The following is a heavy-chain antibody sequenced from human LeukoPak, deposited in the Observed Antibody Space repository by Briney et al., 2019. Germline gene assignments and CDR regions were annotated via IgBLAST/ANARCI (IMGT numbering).Heavy chain of an antibody. CDR3: AGYLLYDSSGYYYELGKGFAY. V-gene: IGHV3-11*01. CDR1: GFTFSDYY. CDR2: ISSSGSTI. J-gene: IGHJ4*02. D-gene: IGHD3-22*01. Sequence: GGSLRLSCAASGFTFSDYYMSWIRQAPGKGLEWVSYISSSGSTIYSADSVKGRFTISRDNAKNSLYLQMNSLRAEDTALYYCAGYLLYDSSGYYYELGKGFAYWGQGTLVTVSS.